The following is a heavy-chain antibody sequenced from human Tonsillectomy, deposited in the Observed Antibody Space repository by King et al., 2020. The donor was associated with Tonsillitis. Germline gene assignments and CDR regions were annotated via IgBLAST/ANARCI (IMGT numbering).Heavy chain of an antibody. V-gene: IGHV3-30*02. D-gene: IGHD3-10*01. J-gene: IGHJ4*02. Sequence: VQLVESGGGVVQPGGSLRLSCAASGLTFSSYGMHWVRQAPGKGLEWVAFIRYDGTNTYYADSVKGRFTISRDNSKNTLYLQMNSLRAEDTAVYYCANQYGSWRYCPYPFDYWGQGTLVTVSS. CDR1: GLTFSSYG. CDR3: ANQYGSWRYCPYPFDY. CDR2: IRYDGTNT.